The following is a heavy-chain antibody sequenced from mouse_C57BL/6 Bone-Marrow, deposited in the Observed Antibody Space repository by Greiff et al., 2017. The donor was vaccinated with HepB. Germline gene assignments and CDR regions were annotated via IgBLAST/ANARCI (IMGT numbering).Heavy chain of an antibody. CDR2: IDPSDSYT. J-gene: IGHJ3*01. D-gene: IGHD3-2*02. Sequence: QVQLKQPGAELVRPGTSVKLSCKASGYTFTSYWMHWVKQRPGQGLEWIGVIDPSDSYTNYNQKFKGKATLTVDTSSSTAYMQLSSLTSEDSAVYYCARWRLRGAYWGQGTLVTVSA. V-gene: IGHV1-59*01. CDR3: ARWRLRGAY. CDR1: GYTFTSYW.